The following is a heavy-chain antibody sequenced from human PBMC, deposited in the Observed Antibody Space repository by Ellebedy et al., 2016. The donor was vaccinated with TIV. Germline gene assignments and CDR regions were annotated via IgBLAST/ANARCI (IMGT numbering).Heavy chain of an antibody. V-gene: IGHV4-61*01. CDR3: ARGPPTGDWNVSFSDS. J-gene: IGHJ4*02. D-gene: IGHD7-27*01. CDR2: IDYSGRT. Sequence: SETLSLXXTVSGDSISSSISYWTWIRQPTGKGLEWIGCIDYSGRTNYNPSLKTRVTMSVDTSKNQISLKLSSLTTADTAVYFCARGPPTGDWNVSFSDSWGQGTLVTVSS. CDR1: GDSISSSISY.